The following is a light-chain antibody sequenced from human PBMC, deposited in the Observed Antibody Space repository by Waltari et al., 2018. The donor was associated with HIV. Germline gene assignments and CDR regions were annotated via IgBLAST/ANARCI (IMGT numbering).Light chain of an antibody. CDR3: ASLTDDNTVM. V-gene: IGLV2-14*03. J-gene: IGLJ3*02. Sequence: AVTQPASVSGLPGQSTTISCTGDDSDFRLYQFVSCYQQHSGKPPRLILYYVHSRASGVSDRFSGSMSGNTASLTISGLRAEDEGHYYCASLTDDNTVMFGGGTEVTVL. CDR1: DSDFRLYQF. CDR2: YVH.